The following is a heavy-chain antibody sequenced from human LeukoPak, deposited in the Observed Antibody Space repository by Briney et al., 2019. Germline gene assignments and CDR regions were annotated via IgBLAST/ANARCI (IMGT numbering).Heavy chain of an antibody. CDR2: INHSGST. V-gene: IGHV4-34*01. J-gene: IGHJ6*02. D-gene: IGHD2-2*01. Sequence: SETLSLTCAVYGGSFSGYYWSWIRQPPGKGLEWIGEINHSGSTNYNPSLKSRVTISVDTSKNQFSLKLSSMTAADTAVYYCARLRVVVVPAAIDYYGMDVWGQGTTVTVSS. CDR1: GGSFSGYY. CDR3: ARLRVVVVPAAIDYYGMDV.